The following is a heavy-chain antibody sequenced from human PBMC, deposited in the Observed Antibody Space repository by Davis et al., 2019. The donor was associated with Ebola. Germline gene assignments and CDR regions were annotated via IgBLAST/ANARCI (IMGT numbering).Heavy chain of an antibody. V-gene: IGHV4-59*01. CDR1: GDSISSYY. CDR2: ISYSGST. Sequence: PSETLSLTCTVSGDSISSYYWNWIRQPPGKGLELIGYISYSGSTNYNPSLKSRVIISLHTSTNQFSLRLNSVTAADTAVYYCARAFMYGTVHFDFWSQGALVTVSS. CDR3: ARAFMYGTVHFDF. D-gene: IGHD4-17*01. J-gene: IGHJ4*02.